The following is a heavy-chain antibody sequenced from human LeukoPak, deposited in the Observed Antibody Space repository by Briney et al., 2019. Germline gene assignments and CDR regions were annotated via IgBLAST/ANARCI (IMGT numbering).Heavy chain of an antibody. CDR2: IYGGGTT. Sequence: GGSLRLSCAVSGFTVSTNYMSWVRQAPGKGLEWVSVIYGGGTTYYADSVKGRFTISRDNSKNTLYLQMNSLKTEDTAVYYCTTVAITMVRGVIIITRSFDYWGQGTLVTVSS. J-gene: IGHJ4*02. CDR3: TTVAITMVRGVIIITRSFDY. D-gene: IGHD3-10*01. CDR1: GFTVSTNY. V-gene: IGHV3-53*01.